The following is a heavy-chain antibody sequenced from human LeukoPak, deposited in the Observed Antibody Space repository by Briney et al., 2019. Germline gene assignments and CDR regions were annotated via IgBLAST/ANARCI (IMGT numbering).Heavy chain of an antibody. V-gene: IGHV4-59*08. J-gene: IGHJ4*02. CDR1: GFTFSSYA. CDR2: MSYSGST. CDR3: TTSPSLYRFDY. D-gene: IGHD2-2*01. Sequence: GSLRLSCAASGFTFSSYAMSWIRQPPGKGLEWIGHMSYSGSTNYNPSLKSRVTISVDTSKNQFSLNLSSVTAADTALYYCTTSPSLYRFDYWGQGTLVTVSS.